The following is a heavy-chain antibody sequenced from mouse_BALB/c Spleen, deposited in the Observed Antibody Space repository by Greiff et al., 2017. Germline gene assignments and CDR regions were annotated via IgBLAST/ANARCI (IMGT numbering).Heavy chain of an antibody. V-gene: IGHV5-4*02. CDR3: ARDRGITTRGYAMDY. J-gene: IGHJ4*01. CDR1: GFTFSDYY. CDR2: ISDGGSYT. Sequence: EVQGVESGGGLVKPGGSLKLSCAASGFTFSDYYMYWVRQTPEKRLEWVATISDGGSYTYYPDSVKGRFTISRDNAKNNLYLQMSSLKSEDTAMYYCARDRGITTRGYAMDYWGQGTSVTVSS. D-gene: IGHD1-1*01.